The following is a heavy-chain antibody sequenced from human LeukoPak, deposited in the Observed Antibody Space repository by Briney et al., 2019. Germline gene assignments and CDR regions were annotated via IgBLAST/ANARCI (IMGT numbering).Heavy chain of an antibody. J-gene: IGHJ4*02. CDR3: ARVRVGAYDFEY. Sequence: GSLRLSCAASGFTFSSYGMHWVRQAPGKGLVWVSRINPDGSTTTYADSVKGRFTISRDNAKNTLYLQMNSLRAEDTAVYYCARVRVGAYDFEYWGQGTLVTVSS. CDR2: INPDGSTT. CDR1: GFTFSSYG. D-gene: IGHD3-10*01. V-gene: IGHV3-74*01.